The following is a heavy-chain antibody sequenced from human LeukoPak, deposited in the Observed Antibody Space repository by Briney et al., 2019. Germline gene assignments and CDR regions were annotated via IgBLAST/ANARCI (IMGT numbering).Heavy chain of an antibody. CDR2: IYSGGRT. D-gene: IGHD2-15*01. J-gene: IGHJ3*02. V-gene: IGHV3-53*01. Sequence: GGSLRLSCAATGFTFNTYTMNWVRQAPGKGLEWVSVIYSGGRTYYSDSVKGRFTISRDNSKNTLYLQMNSLRAEDTAVYYCAREGGGYCSGGSCGSFDIWGQGTMVTVSS. CDR3: AREGGGYCSGGSCGSFDI. CDR1: GFTFNTYT.